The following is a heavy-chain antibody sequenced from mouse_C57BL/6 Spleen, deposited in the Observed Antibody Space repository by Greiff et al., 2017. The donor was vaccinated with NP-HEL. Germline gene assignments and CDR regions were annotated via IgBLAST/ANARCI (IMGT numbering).Heavy chain of an antibody. D-gene: IGHD2-4*01. J-gene: IGHJ1*03. CDR3: ASYDYDWYFDV. CDR1: GYTFTDYY. Sequence: EVQLQQSGPELVKPGASVKISCKASGYTFTDYYMNWVKQSHGKSLEWIGDINPKNGGTSYNQKFKGKATLTVDKSSSTAYMELRSLTSEDSAVYYCASYDYDWYFDVWGTGTTVTVSS. CDR2: INPKNGGT. V-gene: IGHV1-26*01.